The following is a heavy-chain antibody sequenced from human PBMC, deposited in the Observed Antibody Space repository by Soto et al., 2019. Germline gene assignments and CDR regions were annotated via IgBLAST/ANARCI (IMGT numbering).Heavy chain of an antibody. D-gene: IGHD3-9*01. CDR2: IKSKTDGGTK. J-gene: IGHJ6*03. CDR1: GFTFSNAW. CDR3: TTPITIFNDYYYYSMDV. Sequence: EVQLVESGGGLVKPGGSLRLSCAASGFTFSNAWMSWVRQAPGKGLEWVGRIKSKTDGGTKDYAAPVKGRFTKSRDDSKNALNLQIKGLKTEDADVYDCTTPITIFNDYYYYSMDVWGKGTTVTVSS. V-gene: IGHV3-15*01.